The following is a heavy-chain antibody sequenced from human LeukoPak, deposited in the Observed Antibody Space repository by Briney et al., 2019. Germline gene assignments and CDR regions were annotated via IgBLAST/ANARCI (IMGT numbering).Heavy chain of an antibody. D-gene: IGHD3-10*01. CDR1: GFTFSTYS. CDR3: AREHGNTVRGVILDY. Sequence: PGGSLRLSCAASGFTFSTYSMTWVRQAPGKGLEWVSYMSGDGKTIFYADSVRGRFTISRDDAKKSLYLQMNSLRDEDTAAYYCAREHGNTVRGVILDYWGQGTLVTVSS. V-gene: IGHV3-48*02. J-gene: IGHJ4*02. CDR2: MSGDGKTI.